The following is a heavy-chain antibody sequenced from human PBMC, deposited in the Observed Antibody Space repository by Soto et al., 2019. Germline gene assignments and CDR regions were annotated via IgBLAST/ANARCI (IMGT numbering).Heavy chain of an antibody. CDR1: GFTFSSYA. CDR2: ISFDGSDK. D-gene: IGHD3-22*01. V-gene: IGHV3-30*04. J-gene: IGHJ4*02. CDR3: ARGVNFFDSSGSDGDY. Sequence: GGSLRLSCAASGFTFSSYAMHWVRQAPGKGLEWVAIISFDGSDKYYADSVKGRFTISRDNSKNALYLQMNSLRTEDTAVYYCARGVNFFDSSGSDGDYWGQGTLVTVSS.